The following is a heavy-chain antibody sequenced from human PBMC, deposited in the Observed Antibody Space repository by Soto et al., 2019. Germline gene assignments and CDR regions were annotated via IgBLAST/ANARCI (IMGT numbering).Heavy chain of an antibody. Sequence: EVQLLESGGGLVQPGGSLSLSCAASAFTFNNYAMSWVRQAPGKGLEWVSGIGGSGRTTYYADSVKGRFTISRDNSTNTWFLQMNGLRAKATAVYYCAKGLSSDSSGDFDAYGGQGTLVTVPS. J-gene: IGHJ4*02. D-gene: IGHD3-22*01. CDR2: IGGSGRTT. CDR3: AKGLSSDSSGDFDAY. V-gene: IGHV3-23*01. CDR1: AFTFNNYA.